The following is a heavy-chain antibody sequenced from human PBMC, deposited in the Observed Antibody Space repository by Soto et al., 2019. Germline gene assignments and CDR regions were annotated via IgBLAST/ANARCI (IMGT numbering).Heavy chain of an antibody. J-gene: IGHJ5*02. V-gene: IGHV4-39*01. D-gene: IGHD6-19*01. CDR3: ARQQWLNLTKYNWFDP. CDR1: GGSISSSSYY. CDR2: IYYSGST. Sequence: PSDTLSLTCTVSGGSISSSSYYWGWIRQPPGKGLEWIGSIYYSGSTYYNPSLKSRVTISVDTSKNQFSLKLSSVTAADTAVYYCARQQWLNLTKYNWFDPWGQGTLVTVSS.